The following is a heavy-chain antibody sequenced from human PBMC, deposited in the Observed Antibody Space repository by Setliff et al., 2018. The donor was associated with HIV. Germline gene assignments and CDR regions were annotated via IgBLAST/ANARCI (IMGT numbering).Heavy chain of an antibody. V-gene: IGHV7-4-1*01. CDR2: INTNTGNP. CDR1: GYTFTSYA. CDR3: ARYGSDWFFDL. J-gene: IGHJ2*01. D-gene: IGHD4-17*01. Sequence: RASVKVSCKASGYTFTSYAMNWVRQAPGQGLEWMGWINTNTGNPTYAQGFTGRFVFSLDTSISTAYPQIDSLNAEDTAVYYCARYGSDWFFDLWGRGTLVTVSS.